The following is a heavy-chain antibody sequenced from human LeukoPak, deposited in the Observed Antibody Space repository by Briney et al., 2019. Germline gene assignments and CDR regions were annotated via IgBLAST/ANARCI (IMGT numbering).Heavy chain of an antibody. D-gene: IGHD4-17*01. V-gene: IGHV3-11*05. CDR2: ISSGNNYT. Sequence: GGSLRLSCAASGFTFSDYYMTWVRQAPGKGLEWVSYISSGNNYTNYADSVKGRFTVSRDNAKNSLYLQMNSLGAEDTAVYYCARDGGEGTVTSNFDLWGRGTLVTVSS. J-gene: IGHJ2*01. CDR1: GFTFSDYY. CDR3: ARDGGEGTVTSNFDL.